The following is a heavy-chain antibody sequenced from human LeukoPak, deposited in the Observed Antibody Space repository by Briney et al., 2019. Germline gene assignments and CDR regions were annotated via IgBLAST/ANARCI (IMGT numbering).Heavy chain of an antibody. CDR2: INQDGGEI. J-gene: IGHJ4*02. CDR3: AREGGFYDSSGYYLTFDY. V-gene: IGHV3-7*01. D-gene: IGHD3-22*01. CDR1: GFTFSSSW. Sequence: GGSLRLSCAASGFTFSSSWMTWVRQAPGKGLEWVASINQDGGEIHYVDSVKGRFTISRDNAKNSLYLQMNSLRAEDTAVYYCAREGGFYDSSGYYLTFDYWGQGTLVTVSS.